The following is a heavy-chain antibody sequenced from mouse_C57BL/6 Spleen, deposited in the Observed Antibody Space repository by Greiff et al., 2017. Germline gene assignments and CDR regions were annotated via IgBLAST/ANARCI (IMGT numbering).Heavy chain of an antibody. D-gene: IGHD2-1*01. CDR3: ARGRDTMVRYFDY. CDR2: IYPSDSET. CDR1: GYTFTSYW. J-gene: IGHJ2*01. V-gene: IGHV1-61*01. Sequence: QVQLQQPGAELVRPGSSVKLSCKASGYTFTSYWMDWVKQRPGQGLEWIGNIYPSDSETHYNQKFKDKATLTVDKSSSTAYMQLSSLTSEDSAVYYGARGRDTMVRYFDYWGQGTTLTVSS.